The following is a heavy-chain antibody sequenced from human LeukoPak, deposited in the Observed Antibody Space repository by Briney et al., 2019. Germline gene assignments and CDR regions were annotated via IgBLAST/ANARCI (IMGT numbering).Heavy chain of an antibody. CDR3: AKRWSALRYFDF. D-gene: IGHD3-9*01. J-gene: IGHJ4*02. Sequence: GGSLRLSCAASGFTFSNYAMSWVRQAPGKGLEWVSAISTGGAGTYYADSVKGRFTISRDNSQNTLYLQMNSLRAEDTAIYYCAKRWSALRYFDFWGQGTLVTVSS. CDR2: ISTGGAGT. CDR1: GFTFSNYA. V-gene: IGHV3-23*01.